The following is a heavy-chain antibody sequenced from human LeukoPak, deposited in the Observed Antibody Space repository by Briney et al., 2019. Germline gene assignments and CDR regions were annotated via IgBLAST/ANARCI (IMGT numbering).Heavy chain of an antibody. V-gene: IGHV3-66*01. CDR2: IYSGGST. D-gene: IGHD3-10*01. Sequence: HSGGSLRLSCAASGFTFTKYWMSWVRQAPGKGLEWVSLIYSGGSTYYADSVKGRFTISRDNSKNTLYLQMNSLRAEDTAVYYCARKAGYYYGSGDYWGQGTLVTVSS. J-gene: IGHJ4*02. CDR1: GFTFTKYW. CDR3: ARKAGYYYGSGDY.